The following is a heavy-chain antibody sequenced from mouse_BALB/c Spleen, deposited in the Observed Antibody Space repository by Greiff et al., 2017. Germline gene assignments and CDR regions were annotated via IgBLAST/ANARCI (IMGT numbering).Heavy chain of an antibody. J-gene: IGHJ4*01. V-gene: IGHV2-2*02. CDR1: GFSLTSYG. CDR3: ARKEGYYYAMDY. CDR2: IWSGGST. Sequence: QVHVKQSGPGLVQPSQSLSITCTVSGFSLTSYGVHWVRQSPGKGLEWLGVIWSGGSTDYNAAFISRLSISKDNSKSQVFFKMNSLQANDTAIYYCARKEGYYYAMDYWGQGTSVTVSS.